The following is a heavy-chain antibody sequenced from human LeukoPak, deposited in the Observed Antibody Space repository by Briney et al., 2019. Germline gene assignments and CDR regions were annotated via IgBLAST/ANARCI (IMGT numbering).Heavy chain of an antibody. V-gene: IGHV5-51*01. D-gene: IGHD6-13*01. Sequence: GSSLKISCMGSGYSFTSYWIGWVRQIRGKRLEWMGIIYPGDSDARYSPSFHRQVTISADKSISTAYLQWSSLEASDTAMYYCARGGSSWPDAFDIWGQGTMVTVSS. CDR2: IYPGDSDA. CDR1: GYSFTSYW. J-gene: IGHJ3*02. CDR3: ARGGSSWPDAFDI.